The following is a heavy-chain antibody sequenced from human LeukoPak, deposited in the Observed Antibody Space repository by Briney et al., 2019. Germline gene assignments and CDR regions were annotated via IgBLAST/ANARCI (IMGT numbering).Heavy chain of an antibody. J-gene: IGHJ4*02. V-gene: IGHV3-23*01. CDR3: AKALAARPDFDY. CDR1: GFTFSSYA. Sequence: GGSLRLSCAASGFTFSSYAMSWVRQAPGKGLEWVSTISGSGGGTYYADSVKGRFTISRDNSKNTLFLEMSSLRAEDTAVYYCAKALAARPDFDYWGQGTLVTVSS. D-gene: IGHD6-6*01. CDR2: ISGSGGGT.